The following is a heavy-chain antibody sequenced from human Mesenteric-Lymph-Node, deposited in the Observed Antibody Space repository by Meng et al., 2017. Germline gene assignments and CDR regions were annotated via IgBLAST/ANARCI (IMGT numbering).Heavy chain of an antibody. D-gene: IGHD6-13*01. Sequence: ASVKVSCKASGYTFTSYAMNWVRQAPGQGLEWMGIINPSGGSTSYAQKFQGRVTMTRNTSISTAYMELSSLRSEDTAVYYCARGDAYSSSWGVHYYGMDVWGQGTTVTVSS. CDR3: ARGDAYSSSWGVHYYGMDV. V-gene: IGHV1-46*01. CDR2: INPSGGST. CDR1: GYTFTSYA. J-gene: IGHJ6*02.